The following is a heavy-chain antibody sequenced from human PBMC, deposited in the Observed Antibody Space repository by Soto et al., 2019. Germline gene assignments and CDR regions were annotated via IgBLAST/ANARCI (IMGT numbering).Heavy chain of an antibody. CDR2: ISSSSSTI. Sequence: GGSLRLSCAASGFTFSSYSMNWVRQAPGKGLEWVSYISSSSSTIYYADSVKGRFTISRDNAKNSLYLQMNSLRAEDTAVYYCARVIYCSSTSCTNPFDYWGQGTLVTVSS. CDR1: GFTFSSYS. V-gene: IGHV3-48*01. J-gene: IGHJ4*02. D-gene: IGHD2-2*01. CDR3: ARVIYCSSTSCTNPFDY.